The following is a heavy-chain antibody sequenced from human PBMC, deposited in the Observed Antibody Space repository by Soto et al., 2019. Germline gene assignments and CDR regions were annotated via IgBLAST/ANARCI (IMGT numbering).Heavy chain of an antibody. CDR1: GYSFTTYW. V-gene: IGHV5-51*01. J-gene: IGHJ6*02. D-gene: IGHD6-6*01. Sequence: PGESLKISCKSYGYSFTTYWIAWVRQMPGKGLEWMGSIHPGESDTRYSPSFQGQVTISADRSITTAYLQWSSLKASDTAMYYCARATSIAARLANYYYYYGMDVWGQGTTVTVS. CDR2: IHPGESDT. CDR3: ARATSIAARLANYYYYYGMDV.